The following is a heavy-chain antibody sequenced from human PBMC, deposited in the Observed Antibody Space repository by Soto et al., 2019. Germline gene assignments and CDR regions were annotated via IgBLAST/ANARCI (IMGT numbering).Heavy chain of an antibody. CDR1: GFTFSRYW. Sequence: GGSLRLSCSASGFTFSRYWMHWVRQAPGKGLVWVSRINSDGSSTTYADSVKGRFTISRDNAKNTLYLQMNSLRAEDTAVYYCARGLLWLGELVNYWGPGTLVTVSS. V-gene: IGHV3-74*01. D-gene: IGHD3-10*01. CDR2: INSDGSST. CDR3: ARGLLWLGELVNY. J-gene: IGHJ4*02.